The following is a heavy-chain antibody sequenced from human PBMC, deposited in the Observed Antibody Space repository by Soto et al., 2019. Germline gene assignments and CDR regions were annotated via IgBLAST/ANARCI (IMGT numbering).Heavy chain of an antibody. V-gene: IGHV3-23*01. CDR2: INNGGGST. CDR3: VKGSSGGRPYYFEF. J-gene: IGHJ4*02. Sequence: PGGSLRLSCEASGFIFRTYAMSWVRQAPGKGLDWVSGINNGGGSTYYAESVRGRFTISRDNSKNTLDLQMNSLSAEDTAVYFCVKGSSGGRPYYFEFWGQGALVTVSS. CDR1: GFIFRTYA. D-gene: IGHD3-10*01.